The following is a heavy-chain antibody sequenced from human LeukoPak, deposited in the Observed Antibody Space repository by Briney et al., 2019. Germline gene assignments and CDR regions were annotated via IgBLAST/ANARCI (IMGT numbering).Heavy chain of an antibody. CDR3: AKDIGGGTFLGYYYMDV. D-gene: IGHD2/OR15-2a*01. Sequence: GGSLRLSCAASGFIFDDFAMHWVRQAPGKGLEWVSSISWNSVSTGHADSVKGRFTISRDNAKNSLYLQLNSLRAEDTALYYCAKDIGGGTFLGYYYMDVWGKGTTVTVSS. V-gene: IGHV3-9*01. J-gene: IGHJ6*03. CDR2: ISWNSVST. CDR1: GFIFDDFA.